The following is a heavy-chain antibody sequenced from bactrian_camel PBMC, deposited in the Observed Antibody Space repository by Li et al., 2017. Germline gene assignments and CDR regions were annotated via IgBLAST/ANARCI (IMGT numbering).Heavy chain of an antibody. CDR2: IATGSGNT. D-gene: IGHD7*01. CDR1: GYTYGGHC. CDR3: AADNIYCGTGFAY. V-gene: IGHV3S25*01. J-gene: IGHJ6*01. Sequence: HLQLGESGGGSVQAGGSLRLSCAFSGYTYGGHCMGWFRQAPGKEREGVARIATGSGNTYYADSVKGRFTISQDNAKNTVYLQMNSLKPEDTAIYYCAADNIYCGTGFAYWGQGTQVTVSS.